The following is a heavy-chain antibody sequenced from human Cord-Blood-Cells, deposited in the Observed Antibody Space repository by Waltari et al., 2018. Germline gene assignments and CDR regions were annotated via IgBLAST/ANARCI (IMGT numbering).Heavy chain of an antibody. CDR1: GGSISSSSYY. Sequence: QLQLQESGPGLVKPSETLSLTCTVSGGSISSSSYYWGWIRQPPGKGLEGIGSIYYSGGTYYNPSLKSRVTISVDTSKNQFSLKLSSVTAADTAVYYCARPGSSTGIDYWGQGTLVTVSS. J-gene: IGHJ4*02. CDR2: IYYSGGT. D-gene: IGHD3-9*01. V-gene: IGHV4-39*01. CDR3: ARPGSSTGIDY.